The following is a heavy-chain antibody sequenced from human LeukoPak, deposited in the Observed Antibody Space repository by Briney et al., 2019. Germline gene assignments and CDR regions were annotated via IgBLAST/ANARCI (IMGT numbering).Heavy chain of an antibody. CDR1: GFTFSSYE. CDR2: ISSSGSTI. CDR3: ARARTSYYYAMDV. J-gene: IGHJ6*02. Sequence: GGSLRLSCAASGFTFSSYEMNWVCQAPGKGLEWVSYISSSGSTIYYADSVKGRFTISRDNAKNSLYLQMNSLRGEDTALYYCARARTSYYYAMDVWGQGTTVTVSS. D-gene: IGHD2-2*01. V-gene: IGHV3-48*03.